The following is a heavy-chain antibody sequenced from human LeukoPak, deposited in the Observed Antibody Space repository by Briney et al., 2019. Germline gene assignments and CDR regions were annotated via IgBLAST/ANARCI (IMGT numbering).Heavy chain of an antibody. CDR2: IYPGDSDT. V-gene: IGHV5-51*01. D-gene: IGHD6-19*01. CDR1: GYRFTSYW. Sequence: GESPKISFKGSGYRFTSYWIGWGRPMPGKGLEWMGIIYPGDSDTRYSPSFQGQVTISADKSISTAYLQWSSLKASDTAMYYCARHRDSSGRGDYYYYMDVWGKGTTVTVSS. CDR3: ARHRDSSGRGDYYYYMDV. J-gene: IGHJ6*03.